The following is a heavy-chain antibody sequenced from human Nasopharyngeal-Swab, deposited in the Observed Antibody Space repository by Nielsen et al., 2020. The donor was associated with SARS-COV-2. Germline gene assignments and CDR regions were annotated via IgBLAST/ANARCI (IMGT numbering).Heavy chain of an antibody. J-gene: IGHJ4*02. CDR3: AREWTGLRD. CDR2: ISYDGSNK. Sequence: SCKASGYTFTSYYMHWVRQAPGKGLEWVTLISYDGSNKYYADSVKGRFTISRDNSKNTLYLQMNSLRAEDTAVYYCAREWTGLRDWGQGTLVTVSS. D-gene: IGHD5-12*01. V-gene: IGHV3-30-3*01. CDR1: GYTFTSYY.